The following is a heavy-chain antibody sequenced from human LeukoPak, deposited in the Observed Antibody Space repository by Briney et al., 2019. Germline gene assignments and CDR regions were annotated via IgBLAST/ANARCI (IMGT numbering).Heavy chain of an antibody. J-gene: IGHJ4*02. CDR3: AREPAAHYYFDY. CDR1: GFSFSSYG. V-gene: IGHV3-21*01. Sequence: PGGSLRLSCAASGFSFSSYGMNWVRQAPGKGLEWVSSISSSSSYIYYADSVKGRFTISRDNAKNSLYLQMNSLRAEDTAVYYCAREPAAHYYFDYWGQGTLVTVSS. D-gene: IGHD2-2*01. CDR2: ISSSSSYI.